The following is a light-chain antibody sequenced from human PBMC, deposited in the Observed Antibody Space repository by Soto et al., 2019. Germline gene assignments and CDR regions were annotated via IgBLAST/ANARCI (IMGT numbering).Light chain of an antibody. Sequence: QSALTQPASVSGSPGQSITISCTGTSSDVGGYNYVSWYQQHPGKAPKLMIYDVSNRPSGVSNRFSGSKSGNTASLTISGLQAEDEADYYCNSYTSSRTYVFGTGTRSPS. CDR3: NSYTSSRTYV. CDR1: SSDVGGYNY. V-gene: IGLV2-14*03. J-gene: IGLJ1*01. CDR2: DVS.